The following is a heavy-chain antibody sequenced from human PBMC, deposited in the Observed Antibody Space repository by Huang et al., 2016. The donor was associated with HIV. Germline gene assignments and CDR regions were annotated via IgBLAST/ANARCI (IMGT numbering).Heavy chain of an antibody. CDR3: AKDGRGSGTYYDYFEY. V-gene: IGHV3-30*18. J-gene: IGHJ4*02. CDR1: GFTFNKFD. Sequence: QVQLVESGGGVVQPGRSLRLSCAAFGFTFNKFDMHWVRQAAGKGRGGVASISYDGSSKDHADSVKGRFTISRDNSKNTVYLQMNSLGVEDTAVYYCAKDGRGSGTYYDYFEYWGQGTLVTVSS. D-gene: IGHD1-26*01. CDR2: ISYDGSSK.